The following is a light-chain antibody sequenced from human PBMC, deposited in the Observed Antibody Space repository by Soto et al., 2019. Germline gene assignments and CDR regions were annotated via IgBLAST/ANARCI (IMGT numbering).Light chain of an antibody. J-gene: IGLJ1*01. V-gene: IGLV2-14*01. Sequence: QSALTQPASVSGSPGQSITISCTGTSSDVGGYDYVSSYQLHPGKAPKLMVFEVNNRPSGVSYRFSGSKSGNTASLTISGLQAEDEADYFCSSYSISTAYLFGTGTKVTVL. CDR1: SSDVGGYDY. CDR3: SSYSISTAYL. CDR2: EVN.